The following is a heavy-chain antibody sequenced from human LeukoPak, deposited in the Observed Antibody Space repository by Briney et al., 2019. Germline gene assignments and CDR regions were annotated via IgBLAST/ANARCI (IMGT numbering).Heavy chain of an antibody. V-gene: IGHV4-39*01. CDR2: IYYGGNT. CDR1: GGSISSSGYY. D-gene: IGHD3-22*01. J-gene: IGHJ4*02. CDR3: ARHRSSSRGGSGFSQGQFDY. Sequence: PSETLSLTCTVSGGSISSSGYYWGWIRQPPGKGLEWIGSIYYGGNTYYNPSLKSRLTISVGPSKELFSLKLSSVTAADTALYYCARHRSSSRGGSGFSQGQFDYWGQGTLVTVSS.